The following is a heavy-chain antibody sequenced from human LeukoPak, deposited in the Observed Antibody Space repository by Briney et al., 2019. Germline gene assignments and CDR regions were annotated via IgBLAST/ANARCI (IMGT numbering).Heavy chain of an antibody. CDR2: IYYSGST. D-gene: IGHD6-13*01. V-gene: IGHV4-59*01. J-gene: IGHJ6*03. CDR3: ARTTEAHSWRTRYYDYYMDV. CDR1: GGSISSYY. Sequence: SGPTLVKPSETLSLTCTVSGGSISSYYWSWIRQPPGKGLEWIGYIYYSGSTNYNPSLKSRVTISVDTSKNQFSLKLSSVTAADTAVYYCARTTEAHSWRTRYYDYYMDVWGKGTTVTVSS.